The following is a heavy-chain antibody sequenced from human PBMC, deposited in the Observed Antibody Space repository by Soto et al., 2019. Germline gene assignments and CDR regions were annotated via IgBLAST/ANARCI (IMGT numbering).Heavy chain of an antibody. Sequence: GGSLRLSCAASGFTFSSYGMHWVRQAPGKGLEWVAVIWYDGSNKYYADSVKGRFTISRDNSKNTLYLQMNSLRAEDTAVYYCARGLYYDILNPFDYWGQGTLVTVSS. CDR2: IWYDGSNK. CDR1: GFTFSSYG. J-gene: IGHJ4*02. CDR3: ARGLYYDILNPFDY. V-gene: IGHV3-33*01. D-gene: IGHD3-9*01.